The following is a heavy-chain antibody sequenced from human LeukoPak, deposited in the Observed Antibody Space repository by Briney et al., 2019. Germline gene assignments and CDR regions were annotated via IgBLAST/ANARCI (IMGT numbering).Heavy chain of an antibody. Sequence: GGSLRLSCAASGFTFSSYSMNWVRQAPGKGLEWVSYISSSSSTIYYADSVKGRFTISRDNAKNSLYLQMNSLRAEDTAVYYCARDVDTAMVTTFDYWGQGTLVTVSS. CDR3: ARDVDTAMVTTFDY. D-gene: IGHD5-18*01. V-gene: IGHV3-48*04. CDR2: ISSSSSTI. CDR1: GFTFSSYS. J-gene: IGHJ4*02.